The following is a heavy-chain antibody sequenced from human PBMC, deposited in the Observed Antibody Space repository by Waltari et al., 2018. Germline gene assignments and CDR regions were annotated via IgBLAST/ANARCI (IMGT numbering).Heavy chain of an antibody. CDR3: ARGSGDGLFDY. D-gene: IGHD6-19*01. Sequence: QVQLRQWGAGLLKPSETLSLTCAVYGGSFSSFYWTWIRQSPGQGLQWIGEINQSVGTSYNPSLKRRVTISVDTSKSQFSLRLTYVTAADRAVYYSARGSGDGLFDYWSQGSLVTVSS. CDR1: GGSFSSFY. CDR2: INQSVGT. J-gene: IGHJ4*02. V-gene: IGHV4-34*01.